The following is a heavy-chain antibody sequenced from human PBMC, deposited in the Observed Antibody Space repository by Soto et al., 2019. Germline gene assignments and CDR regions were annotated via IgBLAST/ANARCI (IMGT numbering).Heavy chain of an antibody. Sequence: QVQLVESGGGVVQPGRSLRLSCAASGFTFSNYGMHWVRQAPGKGLEWVAVISYDGSNKYHADSVKGRFIISRDNSKNTLYLQMNSLRAEDTAVYYCAKVGFSGSSTYYYYYGMDVWGQGTTVTVSS. CDR2: ISYDGSNK. CDR3: AKVGFSGSSTYYYYYGMDV. CDR1: GFTFSNYG. J-gene: IGHJ6*02. V-gene: IGHV3-30*18. D-gene: IGHD1-26*01.